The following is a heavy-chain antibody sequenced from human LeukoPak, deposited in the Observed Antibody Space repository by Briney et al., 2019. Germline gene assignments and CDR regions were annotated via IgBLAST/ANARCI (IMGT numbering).Heavy chain of an antibody. Sequence: PSETLSLTCTVSGGFISRNSFYWGWIRQPPGKGLEWIGSIYYSGTTYYNPSLKSRVTIPVDTSKNQFSLKLSSVTAADTAVYYCARSFGESYFDYWGQGILVTVSS. V-gene: IGHV4-39*07. CDR3: ARSFGESYFDY. CDR1: GGFISRNSFY. D-gene: IGHD3-10*01. J-gene: IGHJ4*02. CDR2: IYYSGTT.